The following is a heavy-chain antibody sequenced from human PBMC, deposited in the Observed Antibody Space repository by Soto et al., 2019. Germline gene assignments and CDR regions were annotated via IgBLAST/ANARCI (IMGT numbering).Heavy chain of an antibody. CDR2: IYSDNNT. CDR3: ARHYSAMGV. CDR1: GFTVSSDS. J-gene: IGHJ6*02. V-gene: IGHV3-53*02. Sequence: EVQLVETGGDLIQPGGSLRLSCAASGFTVSSDSMTWVRQAPGKGLEWISIIYSDNNTDYADSVKGRFSISRDTSKNILYLQMNSRRAEDTAEYYCARHYSAMGVWGPGTTGTVSS.